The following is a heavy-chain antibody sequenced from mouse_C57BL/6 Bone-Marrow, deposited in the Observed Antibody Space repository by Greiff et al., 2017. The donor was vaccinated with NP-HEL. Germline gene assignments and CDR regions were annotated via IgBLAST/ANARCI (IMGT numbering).Heavy chain of an antibody. CDR3: THYYGSSYGFAY. V-gene: IGHV14-4*01. D-gene: IGHD1-1*01. CDR1: GFNIKDDY. CDR2: IDPENGDT. Sequence: VHVKQSGAELVRPGASVKLSCTASGFNIKDDYMHWVKQRPEQGLEWIGWIDPENGDTEYASKFQGKATITADTSSNTAYLQLSSLTSEDTAVYYCTHYYGSSYGFAYWGQGTLVTVSA. J-gene: IGHJ3*01.